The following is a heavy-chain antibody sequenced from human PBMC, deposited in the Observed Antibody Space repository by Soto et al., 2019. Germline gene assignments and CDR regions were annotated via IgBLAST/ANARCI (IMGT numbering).Heavy chain of an antibody. V-gene: IGHV4-31*03. J-gene: IGHJ5*02. CDR3: ARVGGINWFDP. D-gene: IGHD3-16*01. CDR2: IYYSGST. Sequence: QVQLQESGPGLVKPSQTLSLTCTVSGGSISSGGYYWSWIRQHPGKGLEWIGYIYYSGSTYYNPSLKRRVTITVDTSKNQFPLKLSSVTAADTAVYYCARVGGINWFDPWGQGTLVTVSS. CDR1: GGSISSGGYY.